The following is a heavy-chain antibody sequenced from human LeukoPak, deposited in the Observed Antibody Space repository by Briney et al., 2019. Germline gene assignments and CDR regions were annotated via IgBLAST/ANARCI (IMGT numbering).Heavy chain of an antibody. CDR3: ARRRGSGWYYFDY. D-gene: IGHD6-19*01. V-gene: IGHV1-2*02. Sequence: ASVKVSCKASGYTLTGYYMHWVRQAPGQGLEWMGWINPNSGGTNYAQKFQGRVTMTRDTSISTAYMELSRLRSDDTAVYYCARRRGSGWYYFDYWGQGTLVTVSS. J-gene: IGHJ4*02. CDR2: INPNSGGT. CDR1: GYTLTGYY.